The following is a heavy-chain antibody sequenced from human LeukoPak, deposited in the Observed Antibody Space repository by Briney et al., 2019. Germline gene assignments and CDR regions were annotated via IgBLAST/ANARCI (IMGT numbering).Heavy chain of an antibody. D-gene: IGHD4-17*01. CDR2: ISSSGSTI. V-gene: IGHV3-48*03. CDR1: GFTFSSYE. CDR3: ARDNYGDFFDY. Sequence: GGSLRLSCAASGFTFSSYEMNWVRQAPGKGLEWVSYISSSGSTIYYADSAKGRFTISRDNAKNSLYLQMNSLRAEDTAVYYCARDNYGDFFDYWGQGTLVTVSS. J-gene: IGHJ4*02.